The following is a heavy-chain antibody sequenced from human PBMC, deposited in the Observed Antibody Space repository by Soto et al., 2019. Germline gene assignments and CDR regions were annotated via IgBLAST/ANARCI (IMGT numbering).Heavy chain of an antibody. J-gene: IGHJ4*02. V-gene: IGHV4-59*12. CDR1: GGSISSYY. D-gene: IGHD2-21*01. Sequence: SETLSLTCTVSGGSISSYYWNWIRQPPGKGLEWIGYIHHSGSTNYNPSLKSRVTISVDTSKNQFSLKLSSVTAADTAVYFCIRDFGDHRTDYWGQGTLVTVSS. CDR3: IRDFGDHRTDY. CDR2: IHHSGST.